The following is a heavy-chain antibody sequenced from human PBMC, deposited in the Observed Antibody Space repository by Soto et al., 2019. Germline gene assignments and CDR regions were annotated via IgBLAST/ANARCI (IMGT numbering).Heavy chain of an antibody. V-gene: IGHV1-69*01. Sequence: QVQLVQSGAEVKKPGSSVKVSCKASGGTFSSYAISWVRQAPGQGLEWMGGIIPIFGTANYAQKFQGRVTITADESTSTAYMELSSLRSEDTAVYCCARVLDYYGSGSYYYYYYGMDVWGQGTTVTVSS. D-gene: IGHD3-10*01. J-gene: IGHJ6*02. CDR2: IIPIFGTA. CDR3: ARVLDYYGSGSYYYYYYGMDV. CDR1: GGTFSSYA.